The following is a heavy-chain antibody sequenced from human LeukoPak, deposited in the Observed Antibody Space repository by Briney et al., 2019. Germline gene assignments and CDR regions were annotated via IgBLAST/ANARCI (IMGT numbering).Heavy chain of an antibody. D-gene: IGHD3-22*01. Sequence: GGSLRLSCAASGFTVSSNYMSWVRQAPGRGLEWVSVIYSGGSTYYADSVKGRFTISRDNSKSTLYLQMNSLRAEDTAVYYCAGTYYYDSSGYSAFDIWGQGTMVTVSS. J-gene: IGHJ3*02. V-gene: IGHV3-53*01. CDR3: AGTYYYDSSGYSAFDI. CDR1: GFTVSSNY. CDR2: IYSGGST.